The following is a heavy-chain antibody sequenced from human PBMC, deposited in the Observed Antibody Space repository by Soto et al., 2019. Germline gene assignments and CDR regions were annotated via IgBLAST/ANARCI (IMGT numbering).Heavy chain of an antibody. V-gene: IGHV3-73*01. D-gene: IGHD5-12*01. Sequence: EVQLVESGGGLVQPGGSLKLSCAASGFTFSGSAMHWVRLASGKGLEWVGRIRSKANTYATAYAASVKGRFTISRDDSKNTAYLQMDRLKTEDTAVYYCSRPYPGVGGYSGYDLDWYFDLWGRGTLVTVSS. CDR2: IRSKANTYAT. CDR1: GFTFSGSA. CDR3: SRPYPGVGGYSGYDLDWYFDL. J-gene: IGHJ2*01.